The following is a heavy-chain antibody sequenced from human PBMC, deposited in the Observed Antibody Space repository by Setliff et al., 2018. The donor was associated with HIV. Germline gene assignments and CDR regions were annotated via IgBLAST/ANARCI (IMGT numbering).Heavy chain of an antibody. CDR2: IYTSGTN. J-gene: IGHJ4*02. CDR3: ARLIHTGLLYFDY. D-gene: IGHD2-8*02. V-gene: IGHV4-4*09. Sequence: PSETLSLTCFVSGVSISGHFWGWIRQPPGKGLEWIGHIYTSGTNEYNPSLDSRVTISVDTSRDQFSLNLRSVTAADTALYFCARLIHTGLLYFDYWGLGMLVTVS. CDR1: GVSISGHF.